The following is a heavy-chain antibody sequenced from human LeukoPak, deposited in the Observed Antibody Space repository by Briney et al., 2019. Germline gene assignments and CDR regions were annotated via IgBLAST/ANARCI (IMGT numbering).Heavy chain of an antibody. CDR2: ISYDGSNK. Sequence: PGRSLRLSCAASGFTFSSYGMHWVRQAPGKGLEWVAVISYDGSNKYYADSVKGRFTISRDNSKNTLYLQMNSLRAEDTAVYYCAKDRQYSSGCPDYWGQGTLVTVSS. D-gene: IGHD6-19*01. CDR1: GFTFSSYG. V-gene: IGHV3-30*18. CDR3: AKDRQYSSGCPDY. J-gene: IGHJ4*02.